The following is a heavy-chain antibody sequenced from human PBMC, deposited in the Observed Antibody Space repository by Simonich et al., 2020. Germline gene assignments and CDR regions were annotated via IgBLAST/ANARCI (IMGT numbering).Heavy chain of an antibody. CDR1: GGSFSGYY. J-gene: IGHJ1*01. V-gene: IGHV4-34*01. Sequence: QVQLQQWGAGLLKPSETLSLTCAVYGGSFSGYYWSCIRQPPGKGLEWIGEINHSESTNYNPSLKSRVTISVDTSKNQFSLKLSSVTAADTAVYYCARGLRVAAAGTAFQHWGQGTLVTVSS. CDR3: ARGLRVAAAGTAFQH. CDR2: INHSEST. D-gene: IGHD6-13*01.